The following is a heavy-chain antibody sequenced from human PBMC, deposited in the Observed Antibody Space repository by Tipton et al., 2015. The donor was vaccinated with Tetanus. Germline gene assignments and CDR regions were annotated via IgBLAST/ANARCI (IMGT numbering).Heavy chain of an antibody. CDR2: IYHSGST. Sequence: QLVQSGAEVKPSQTLSLTCAVSGGSISSGGYSWSWIRQPPGKGLEWIGYIYHSGSTYYNLSLKSRVTISVDRSKNQFSLKLSSVTAADTAVYYCARVVIWFGAPPSHFDYWGQGTLVTVSS. CDR1: GGSISSGGYS. CDR3: ARVVIWFGAPPSHFDY. V-gene: IGHV4-30-2*01. D-gene: IGHD3-10*01. J-gene: IGHJ4*02.